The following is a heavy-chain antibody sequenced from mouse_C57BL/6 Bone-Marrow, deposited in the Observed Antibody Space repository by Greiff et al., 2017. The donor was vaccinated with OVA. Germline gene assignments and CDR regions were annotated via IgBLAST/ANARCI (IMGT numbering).Heavy chain of an antibody. J-gene: IGHJ1*03. V-gene: IGHV1-81*01. CDR3: ASTPPIYYYGSSLWYFDV. Sequence: QVHVKQSGAELARPGASVKLSCKASGYTFTSYGISWVKQRTGQGLEWIGEIYPRSGNTYYNEKFKGKATLTADKSSSTAYMELRSLTSEDSAVYFCASTPPIYYYGSSLWYFDVWGTGTTVTVSS. CDR1: GYTFTSYG. CDR2: IYPRSGNT. D-gene: IGHD1-1*01.